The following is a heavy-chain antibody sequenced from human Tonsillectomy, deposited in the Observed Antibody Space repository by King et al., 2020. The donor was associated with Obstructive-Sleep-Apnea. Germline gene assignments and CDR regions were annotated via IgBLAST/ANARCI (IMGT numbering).Heavy chain of an antibody. CDR3: GRNYYDSSAYYYDAIDM. Sequence: VQLVESGGGVVQPGRSLRLSCAASGFILSSYGRHWVRQAPGKVLEWVAGIWCDGSKRYYGGSLKGRFTISRDNSKKTLYLQMNSLRAEDTAVYYCGRNYYDSSAYYYDAIDMWGQGTMVTVSS. CDR2: IWCDGSKR. V-gene: IGHV3-33*01. D-gene: IGHD3-22*01. CDR1: GFILSSYG. J-gene: IGHJ3*02.